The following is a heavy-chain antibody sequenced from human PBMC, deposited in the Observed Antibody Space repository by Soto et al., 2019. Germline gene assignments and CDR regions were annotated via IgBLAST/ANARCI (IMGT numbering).Heavy chain of an antibody. CDR3: ARHSTGARWIQFDS. CDR2: IYYSGNT. V-gene: IGHV4-59*08. J-gene: IGHJ4*02. Sequence: QVQLQESGPGLVKPSETLSLTCTVSGDSISSYYWSWIRQPPGKGLEWIGYIYYSGNTNYNPSLKSRVTISVDTSKNQFSLKLSSVTAADTAVYYCARHSTGARWIQFDSWGQGTLVTVSS. CDR1: GDSISSYY. D-gene: IGHD5-18*01.